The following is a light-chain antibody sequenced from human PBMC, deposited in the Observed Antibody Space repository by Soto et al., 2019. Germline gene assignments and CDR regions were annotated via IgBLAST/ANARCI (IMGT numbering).Light chain of an antibody. CDR1: QSVSSY. CDR3: QQYGSSPRT. CDR2: GAS. Sequence: EIVLTQSPATLSLSPGERATLSCRASQSVSSYLAWYQQKPGQAPRLLIYGASTRATGIPDRFSGSGSGTDFSLTISSLEPGDLAVYYCQQYGSSPRTFGQGTKV. V-gene: IGKV3-20*01. J-gene: IGKJ1*01.